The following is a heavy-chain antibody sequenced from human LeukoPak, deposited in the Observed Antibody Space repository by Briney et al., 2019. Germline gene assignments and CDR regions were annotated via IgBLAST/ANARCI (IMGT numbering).Heavy chain of an antibody. V-gene: IGHV1-8*01. J-gene: IGHJ6*02. CDR1: GYTFTSYD. CDR3: ARGEYSSGWYERYGMDV. CDR2: MNPNSGNT. D-gene: IGHD6-19*01. Sequence: ASVKVSCKASGYTFTSYDINWVRQATGQGLEWMGWMNPNSGNTGYAQKFQGRVTMTRNTSISTAYMELSSLRSEDTAVYYCARGEYSSGWYERYGMDVWGQGTTVTVSS.